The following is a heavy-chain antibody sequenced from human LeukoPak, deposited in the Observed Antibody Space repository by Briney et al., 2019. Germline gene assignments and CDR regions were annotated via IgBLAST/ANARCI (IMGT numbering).Heavy chain of an antibody. V-gene: IGHV1-18*01. CDR2: ISVHNGNT. D-gene: IGHD3-22*01. CDR3: ARGLYDGDY. Sequence: ASVTVSCKASGYTFTYLGLSWVRQAPGQGLEWLGSISVHNGNTKYAPKFQGRVTITTDTSTSTAYLELRSLRSDDTAVYYCARGLYDGDYWGQGSLVTVSS. J-gene: IGHJ4*02. CDR1: GYTFTYLG.